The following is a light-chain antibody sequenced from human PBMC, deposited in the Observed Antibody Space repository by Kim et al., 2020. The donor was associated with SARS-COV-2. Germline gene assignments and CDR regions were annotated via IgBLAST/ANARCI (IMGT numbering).Light chain of an antibody. CDR3: SSYAGTNNVL. CDR2: EVD. CDR1: SSNIGNYNY. Sequence: GEAGSSGGRGTSSNIGNYNYDSRNQQHQGKATKLVIYEVDKRPSGVPDRFSAAKSGNTAYLTVYGLQTEDEADYHCSSYAGTNNVLFGGGTQLTVL. V-gene: IGLV2-8*01. J-gene: IGLJ3*02.